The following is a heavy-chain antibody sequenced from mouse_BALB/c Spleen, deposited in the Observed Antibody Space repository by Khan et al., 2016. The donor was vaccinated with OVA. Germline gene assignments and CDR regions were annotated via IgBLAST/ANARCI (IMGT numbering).Heavy chain of an antibody. CDR1: GYTFTDYY. CDR3: ARGGYYANSLFDY. CDR2: IYPGSGNT. J-gene: IGHJ2*01. V-gene: IGHV1-84*02. Sequence: VQLQESGPELVKPGTSVKLSCRTSGYTFTDYYINWVKQKPGQGLEWIGWIYPGSGNTKYNETFKDMATLTIDTSSSAAYMHLSSLTSEDTAVYFWARGGYYANSLFDYWGQGTTLTVSS. D-gene: IGHD1-1*01.